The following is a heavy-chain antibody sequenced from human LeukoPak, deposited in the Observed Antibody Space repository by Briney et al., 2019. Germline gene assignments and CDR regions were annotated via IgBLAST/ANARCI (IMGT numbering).Heavy chain of an antibody. V-gene: IGHV5-10-1*01. Sequence: AGESLRISCKGSGYRFTSYWISGVRQMPGKGLEWMGRSDPSDSYTNYSPAFQGHVTISADKSISTAYLQWSSLKASDTDMYYCARHRDNGFADYFDYWGQGTLVTVSS. CDR2: SDPSDSYT. CDR3: ARHRDNGFADYFDY. J-gene: IGHJ4*02. CDR1: GYRFTSYW. D-gene: IGHD1-1*01.